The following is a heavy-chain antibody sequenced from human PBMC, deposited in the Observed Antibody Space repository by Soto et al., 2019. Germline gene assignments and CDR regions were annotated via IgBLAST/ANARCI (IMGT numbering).Heavy chain of an antibody. Sequence: EVQRVESGGGLVQTGGSLRLSCAPSGFTFSSYWMHWVRQAPGKGLVWVSRINSDVSSTSYAYSVKGRFTSSRDDAKNTLYLQMNSLGAADTAVYYSARCGGLNRYFDLWGRGTLVTVSS. J-gene: IGHJ2*01. CDR3: ARCGGLNRYFDL. V-gene: IGHV3-74*01. D-gene: IGHD3-16*01. CDR2: INSDVSST. CDR1: GFTFSSYW.